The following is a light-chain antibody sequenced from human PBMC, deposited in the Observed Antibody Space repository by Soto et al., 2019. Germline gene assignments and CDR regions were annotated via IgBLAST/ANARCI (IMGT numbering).Light chain of an antibody. CDR2: DVS. Sequence: QSVLTQPASVSGSPGQSITMSCTGTTSDIAAYNYVAWYQQHPGKAPKLMIYDVSYRPSGVSNRFSGSKSGNTASLTISGLQAEDEADYYCSSYTISSTLEVFGGGTKLTVL. J-gene: IGLJ2*01. CDR1: TSDIAAYNY. V-gene: IGLV2-14*01. CDR3: SSYTISSTLEV.